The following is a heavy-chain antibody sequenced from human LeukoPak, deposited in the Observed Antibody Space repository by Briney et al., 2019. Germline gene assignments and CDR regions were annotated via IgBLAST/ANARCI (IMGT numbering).Heavy chain of an antibody. Sequence: SGGSLRLSCAASGFTFSSYEMNWVRQAPGKGLEWVSYISSIVSTIYYADSVKGRFTISRDNAKNSLYLQMNSLRAEDTAVYYCARYRGMAAAGRDYYYMDVWGKGTTVTISS. V-gene: IGHV3-48*03. CDR1: GFTFSSYE. CDR2: ISSIVSTI. J-gene: IGHJ6*03. CDR3: ARYRGMAAAGRDYYYMDV. D-gene: IGHD6-13*01.